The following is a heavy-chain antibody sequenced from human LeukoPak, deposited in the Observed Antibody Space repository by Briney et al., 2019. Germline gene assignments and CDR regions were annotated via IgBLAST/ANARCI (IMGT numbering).Heavy chain of an antibody. V-gene: IGHV4-34*01. CDR1: GGSLSGYY. D-gene: IGHD3-10*01. CDR2: INHSGST. Sequence: PSETLSLTCAVYGGSLSGYYWSWIRQPPGKGLEWIGEINHSGSTNYNPSLKSRVTISVDTSKNQFSLKLSSVTAADTAVYYCARQLYGHDNGGDYWGQGTLVTVSS. J-gene: IGHJ4*02. CDR3: ARQLYGHDNGGDY.